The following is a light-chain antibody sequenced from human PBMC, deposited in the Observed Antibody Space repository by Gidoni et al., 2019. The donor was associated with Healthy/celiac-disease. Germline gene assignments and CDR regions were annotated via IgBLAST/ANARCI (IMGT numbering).Light chain of an antibody. CDR1: QGISSY. CDR3: QQLNSYLLRT. Sequence: DIQLTQSPSFLSASVGDRVTITCRASQGISSYLAWYQQKPGKAPKLLIYAASTLQSGVPSRFSGSGSGTEFTLTISSLQPEDFATYYCQQLNSYLLRTFXGXTKVEIK. J-gene: IGKJ4*01. CDR2: AAS. V-gene: IGKV1-9*01.